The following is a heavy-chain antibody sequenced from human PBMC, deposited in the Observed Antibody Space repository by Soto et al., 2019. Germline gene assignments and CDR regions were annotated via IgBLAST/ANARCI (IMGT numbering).Heavy chain of an antibody. CDR3: ARRESGSYFFY. V-gene: IGHV5-51*03. CDR2: IYPGDSET. Sequence: EVQLVQSGAEVKKSGESLKISCQGSGYSFTGFSIGWVRQTPGRGLEWMGIIYPGDSETRYSPSFQGQVIISADKSISTAYLQWSSLKASDTAIYYCARRESGSYFFYWGQGTVVIVSS. D-gene: IGHD1-26*01. CDR1: GYSFTGFS. J-gene: IGHJ4*02.